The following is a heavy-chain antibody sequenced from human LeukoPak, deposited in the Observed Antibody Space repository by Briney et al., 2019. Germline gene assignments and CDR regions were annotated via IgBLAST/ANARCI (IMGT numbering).Heavy chain of an antibody. CDR3: ARENSLWFGESSHYYFDY. D-gene: IGHD3-10*01. Sequence: ASVKVSCKASGYTFTSYGISWVRQAPGQGLEWMGWISAYNGNTSYAQKLQGRVTMTTDTSTSTAYMELRSLRSDDTAVYYCARENSLWFGESSHYYFDYWGQGTLVTVSS. CDR1: GYTFTSYG. J-gene: IGHJ4*02. V-gene: IGHV1-18*01. CDR2: ISAYNGNT.